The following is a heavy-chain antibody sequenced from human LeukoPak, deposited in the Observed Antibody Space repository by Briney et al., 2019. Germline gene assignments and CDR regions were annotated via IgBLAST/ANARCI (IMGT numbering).Heavy chain of an antibody. V-gene: IGHV4-34*01. J-gene: IGHJ4*02. D-gene: IGHD4-17*01. Sequence: SETLSLTCAVYGESFSGYYWSWIRQPPGKGLEWIGEINHSGSTNYNPSLKSRVTISVDTSKNQFFLKLSSVTAADTAVYYCARVPWYGDQYFDYWGQGTLVTVSS. CDR2: INHSGST. CDR1: GESFSGYY. CDR3: ARVPWYGDQYFDY.